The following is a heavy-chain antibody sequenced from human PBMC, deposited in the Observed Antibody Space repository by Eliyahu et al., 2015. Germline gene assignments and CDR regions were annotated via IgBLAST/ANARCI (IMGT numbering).Heavy chain of an antibody. CDR2: ISSNGGRT. D-gene: IGHD1-1*01. J-gene: IGHJ4*02. Sequence: EVQLVESGGGLVQPGGSLRLSCSAPGFTFRXXAXXWXXQAPXGGLEDVSGISSNGGRTHYADSVKGRFTISRDNSKNTLNLQMSSLRVEDTAVYYCVRYNWNDVGLLGICSGGRCQERVFDYWGQGTLVTVSS. V-gene: IGHV3-64D*06. CDR3: VRYNWNDVGLLGICSGGRCQERVFDY. CDR1: GFTFRXXA.